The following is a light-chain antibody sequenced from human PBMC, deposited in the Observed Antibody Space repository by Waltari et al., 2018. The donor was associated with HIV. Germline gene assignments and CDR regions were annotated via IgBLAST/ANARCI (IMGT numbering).Light chain of an antibody. CDR1: QTIDQKS. CDR3: HVYGGSPRWT. V-gene: IGKV3-20*01. Sequence: VLTQSPGTLSVSSGGNATLSCRASQTIDQKSMSWYQQRPGQAPRLILFASSTRATDIPDRFRGSESGTEFTLTIRRLEPEDFAVYYCHVYGGSPRWTFGPGTRLE. CDR2: ASS. J-gene: IGKJ1*01.